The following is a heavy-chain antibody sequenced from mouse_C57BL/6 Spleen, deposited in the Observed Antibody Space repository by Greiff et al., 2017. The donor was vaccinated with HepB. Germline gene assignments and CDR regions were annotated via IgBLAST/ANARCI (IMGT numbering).Heavy chain of an antibody. Sequence: VQLQQPGTELVKPGASVKLSCKASGYTFTSYWMHWVKQRPGQGLEWIGNINPSNGGTNYNEKFKSKATLTVDKSSSTAYMQLSSLTSEDSAVYYGARDWVITTVVATDWYFDVWGTGTTVTVSS. CDR1: GYTFTSYW. D-gene: IGHD1-1*01. V-gene: IGHV1-53*01. J-gene: IGHJ1*03. CDR3: ARDWVITTVVATDWYFDV. CDR2: INPSNGGT.